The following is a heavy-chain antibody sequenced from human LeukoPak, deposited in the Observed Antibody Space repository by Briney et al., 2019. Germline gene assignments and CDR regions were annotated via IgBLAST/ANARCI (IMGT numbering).Heavy chain of an antibody. CDR2: TNRLGTP. D-gene: IGHD1-26*01. V-gene: IGHV4-34*01. Sequence: PSETLSLTCAVFGRSLSGFYWSWIRQPPGKGLEWIAETNRLGTPNYNTSLKSRVTISVDTSKNQFSLKLSSVTAADTAVYYCARGGKWVGDYYYYYYYMDVWGKGTTVTVSS. CDR1: GRSLSGFY. CDR3: ARGGKWVGDYYYYYYYMDV. J-gene: IGHJ6*03.